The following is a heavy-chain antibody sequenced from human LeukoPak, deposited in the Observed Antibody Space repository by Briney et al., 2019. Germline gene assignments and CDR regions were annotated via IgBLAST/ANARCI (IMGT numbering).Heavy chain of an antibody. Sequence: PGRSLRLSCAASGFTFDDYAMHWVRQAPGKGLEWVSGISWNSGSIGYADSVKGRFTISRDNTKNSLYLQMNSLRAEDTALYYCAKERGYSYGQARGDAFDIWGQGTMVTVSS. CDR2: ISWNSGSI. V-gene: IGHV3-9*01. D-gene: IGHD5-18*01. J-gene: IGHJ3*02. CDR1: GFTFDDYA. CDR3: AKERGYSYGQARGDAFDI.